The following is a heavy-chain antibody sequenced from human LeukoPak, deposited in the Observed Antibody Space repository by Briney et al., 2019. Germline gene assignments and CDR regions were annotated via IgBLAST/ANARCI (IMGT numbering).Heavy chain of an antibody. CDR2: IRSKANSYAT. Sequence: GGSLRLSCAASGFTFSGSAMHWVRQASGKGLEWVGRIRSKANSYATAYAASVKGRFTISRDDSKNTVYLQMNSLKTEDTAVYYCTRQLGYCSSTSCLSWGQGTLVTVSS. CDR3: TRQLGYCSSTSCLS. D-gene: IGHD2-2*01. J-gene: IGHJ5*02. CDR1: GFTFSGSA. V-gene: IGHV3-73*01.